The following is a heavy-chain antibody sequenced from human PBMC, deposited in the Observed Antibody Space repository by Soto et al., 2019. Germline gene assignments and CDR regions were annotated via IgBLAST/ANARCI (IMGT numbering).Heavy chain of an antibody. V-gene: IGHV4-39*01. Sequence: QLQLQESGPGLVKPSETLSLTCTVSGGSISSSSYYWGWIRQPPGKGLEWIGSIYYSGSTYYNPSLKSRVTISVDTSKNQFSRKLSSVTAADTAVYYCARGRRYSSSWYSDYWGQGTLVTVSS. CDR1: GGSISSSSYY. CDR3: ARGRRYSSSWYSDY. J-gene: IGHJ4*02. CDR2: IYYSGST. D-gene: IGHD6-13*01.